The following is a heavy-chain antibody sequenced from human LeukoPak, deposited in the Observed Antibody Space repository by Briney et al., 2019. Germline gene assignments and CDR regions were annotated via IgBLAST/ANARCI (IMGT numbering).Heavy chain of an antibody. J-gene: IGHJ4*02. CDR3: AKVGLTVTTILDYFDY. Sequence: ASVKVSCKVSGYTVTELSMHWVRQSPGKGLEWMGGFHPEDGETIYAQKFQGRATMTEDTSTDTAYMELSSLRAEDTAVYYCAKVGLTVTTILDYFDYWGQGTLVTVSP. D-gene: IGHD4-11*01. CDR2: FHPEDGET. V-gene: IGHV1-24*01. CDR1: GYTVTELS.